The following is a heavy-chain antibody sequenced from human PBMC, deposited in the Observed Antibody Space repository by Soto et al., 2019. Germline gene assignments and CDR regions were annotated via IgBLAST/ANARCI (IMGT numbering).Heavy chain of an antibody. V-gene: IGHV4-34*01. D-gene: IGHD1-7*01. CDR2: INHRGSP. J-gene: IGHJ5*01. Sequence: TLSLTCAVYGVSFNGYYRIWFRQSPTKRLHWMGDINHRGSPRYNLSLKSPLTIPVDTRKNQFFMNLCSFTAADTSLYYCVACNYVNYSLSWCRRNLVT. CDR1: GVSFNGYY. CDR3: VACNYVNYSLS.